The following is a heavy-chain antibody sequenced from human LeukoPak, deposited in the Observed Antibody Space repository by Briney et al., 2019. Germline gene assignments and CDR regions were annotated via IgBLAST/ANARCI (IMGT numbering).Heavy chain of an antibody. CDR1: GGSITTHY. CDR2: VLYSGIT. D-gene: IGHD4-17*01. CDR3: ARDLTTVTKGFDL. J-gene: IGHJ5*02. Sequence: SETLSLTCSISGGSITTHYWTWIRQPPGKGLEWIGYVLYSGITNYNPSLRGRITISVDTSQNQFSLSLRSVTAADTAVYYCARDLTTVTKGFDLWGQGTLVTVSS. V-gene: IGHV4-59*11.